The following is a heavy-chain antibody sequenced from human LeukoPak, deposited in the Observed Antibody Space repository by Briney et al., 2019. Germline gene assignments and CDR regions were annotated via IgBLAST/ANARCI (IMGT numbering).Heavy chain of an antibody. CDR1: GFSFNNYD. CDR3: SNFETVGVKPFES. Sequence: PGGSLRLSCAASGFSFNNYDMNWVRQAPGKGLEWLSYISSSSSTIYYADSVKGRFTISRDNAENSLYLQMNSLRAEDTAVYYCSNFETVGVKPFESWGQGALVTVSS. V-gene: IGHV3-48*04. CDR2: ISSSSSTI. D-gene: IGHD1-26*01. J-gene: IGHJ4*02.